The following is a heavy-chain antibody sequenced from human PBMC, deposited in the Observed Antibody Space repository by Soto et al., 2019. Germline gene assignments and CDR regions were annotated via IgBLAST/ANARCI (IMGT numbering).Heavy chain of an antibody. CDR2: ISYDGSNK. Sequence: GGSLRLSCAAPGFTFSSYGMHWVRQAPGKGLEWVAVISYDGSNKYYADSVKGRFTISRDNSKNTLYLQMNSLRAEDTAVYYCAKVEMATNAFDIWGQGTMVTVSS. J-gene: IGHJ3*02. V-gene: IGHV3-30*18. CDR1: GFTFSSYG. D-gene: IGHD5-12*01. CDR3: AKVEMATNAFDI.